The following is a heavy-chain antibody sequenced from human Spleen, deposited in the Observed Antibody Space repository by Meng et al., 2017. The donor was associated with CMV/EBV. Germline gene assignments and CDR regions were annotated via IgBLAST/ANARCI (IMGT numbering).Heavy chain of an antibody. Sequence: VQLQQWGAGLLKPSETLSLTCAVYGGSFSGYYWSWIRQPPGKGLEWIGEINHSGSTNYNPSLKSRVTISVDTSKNQFSLKLSSVTAADTAVYYCARDKTIFGVANPNWFDPWGQGTLVTVSS. V-gene: IGHV4-34*01. CDR1: GGSFSGYY. J-gene: IGHJ5*02. CDR2: INHSGST. CDR3: ARDKTIFGVANPNWFDP. D-gene: IGHD3-3*01.